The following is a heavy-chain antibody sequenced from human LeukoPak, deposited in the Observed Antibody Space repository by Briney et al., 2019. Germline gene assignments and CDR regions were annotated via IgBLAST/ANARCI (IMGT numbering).Heavy chain of an antibody. Sequence: PGRSLRLSCAASGFTFSSYGMHWVRQAPGKGLEWVAVISYDGSNKYYADSVKGRFTISRDNSKNTLYLQMNSLRAEDTAVYYCAKDRSSSWFDYWGQGTLVTVSS. CDR2: ISYDGSNK. V-gene: IGHV3-30*18. CDR1: GFTFSSYG. J-gene: IGHJ4*02. D-gene: IGHD6-13*01. CDR3: AKDRSSSWFDY.